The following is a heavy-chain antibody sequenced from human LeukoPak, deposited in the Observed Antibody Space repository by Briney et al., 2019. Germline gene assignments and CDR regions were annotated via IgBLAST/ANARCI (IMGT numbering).Heavy chain of an antibody. Sequence: GASVKVSCKASGYTFTSYGISWVRQAPGQGLEWMGWINPNSGGTNYAQKFQGRVTMTRDTSISTAYMELSRLRSDDTAVYYCARTRDFDSWGQGTLVTVSS. J-gene: IGHJ4*02. CDR1: GYTFTSYG. V-gene: IGHV1-2*02. CDR2: INPNSGGT. CDR3: ARTRDFDS. D-gene: IGHD2-2*01.